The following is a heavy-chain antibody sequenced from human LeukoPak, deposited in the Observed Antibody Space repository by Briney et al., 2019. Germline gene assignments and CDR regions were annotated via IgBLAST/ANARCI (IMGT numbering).Heavy chain of an antibody. V-gene: IGHV1-69*13. CDR1: GGTFSSYA. Sequence: SVKVSRKASGGTFSSYAISWVRQAPGQGLEWMGGIIPIFGTANYAQKFQGRVTITADESTSTAYMELSSLRSEDTAVYYCASYTAMVWEGFDYWGQGTLVTVSS. CDR2: IIPIFGTA. CDR3: ASYTAMVWEGFDY. D-gene: IGHD5-18*01. J-gene: IGHJ4*02.